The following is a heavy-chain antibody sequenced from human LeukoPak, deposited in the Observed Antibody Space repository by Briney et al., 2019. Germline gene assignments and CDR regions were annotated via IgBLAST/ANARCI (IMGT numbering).Heavy chain of an antibody. J-gene: IGHJ4*02. CDR2: ISGSGVST. Sequence: GGSLRLSCAASGFTFSSYAMTWVRQAPGKGLEWVSTISGSGVSTYYADSVKGRFTISRDNSKNTLYLQMNSLRAEDTAVYYCAKDTCTYSQTSFDYWGQGTLVTVSS. D-gene: IGHD2-8*01. CDR3: AKDTCTYSQTSFDY. CDR1: GFTFSSYA. V-gene: IGHV3-23*01.